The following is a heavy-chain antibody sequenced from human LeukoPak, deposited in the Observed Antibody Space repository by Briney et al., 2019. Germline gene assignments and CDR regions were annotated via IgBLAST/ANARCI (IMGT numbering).Heavy chain of an antibody. CDR1: GFTFSSYW. V-gene: IGHV3-48*04. CDR3: ARGYYTTPIDY. D-gene: IGHD3-3*01. J-gene: IGHJ4*02. Sequence: PGGSLRLSCVASGFTFSSYWMHWVRQAPGKGLEWVSYVSSSGSTIYYADSVKGRFTISRDNAKNSLYLQMNSLRAEDTAVYYCARGYYTTPIDYWGQGTLVTVSS. CDR2: VSSSGSTI.